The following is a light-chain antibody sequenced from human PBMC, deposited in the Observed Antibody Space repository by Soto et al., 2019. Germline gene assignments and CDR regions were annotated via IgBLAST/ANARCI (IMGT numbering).Light chain of an antibody. Sequence: QSVLTQSPSASGSPGQSVTISCTGTSSDIGGYNCVSWYQQHPGKSPKVMIYDVSKRPSGVPDRFSGSKSGNTASLTVSVLQAEDEADYYCSSYTDRNNLVFGTGTKVTVL. CDR1: SSDIGGYNC. CDR3: SSYTDRNNLV. J-gene: IGLJ1*01. V-gene: IGLV2-8*01. CDR2: DVS.